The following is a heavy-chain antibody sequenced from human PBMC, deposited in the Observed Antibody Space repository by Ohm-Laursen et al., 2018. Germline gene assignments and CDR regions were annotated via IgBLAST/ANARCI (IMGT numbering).Heavy chain of an antibody. D-gene: IGHD2-21*01. CDR3: ARDWAYCAASTCYQSLQR. CDR1: GGTLHSYA. V-gene: IGHV1-69*04. CDR2: IIPILGIT. J-gene: IGHJ1*01. Sequence: SVKISCKASGGTLHSYAIGWVRQAPGQGLEWMGRIIPILGITNHAQNFQGRVTITADTSTTTVYMELSSLSSEDTAVYYCARDWAYCAASTCYQSLQRWGQGTLVTVSS.